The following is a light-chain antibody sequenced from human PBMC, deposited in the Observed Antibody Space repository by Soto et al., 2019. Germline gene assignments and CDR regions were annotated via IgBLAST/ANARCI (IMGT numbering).Light chain of an antibody. CDR2: GAS. V-gene: IGKV3-20*01. Sequence: EIVLTQSPGALSLSPGERATLSCRASLSVSSNYVAWYQQKPGQPPRLLIYGASTRATGIPDRFSGSGSGTDFTLTISRLEPEDFAVYNCQQYGSSSTFGQGTRLEIK. CDR1: LSVSSNY. J-gene: IGKJ5*01. CDR3: QQYGSSST.